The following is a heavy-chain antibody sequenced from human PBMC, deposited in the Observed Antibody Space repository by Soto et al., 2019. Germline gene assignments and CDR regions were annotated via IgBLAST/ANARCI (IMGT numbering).Heavy chain of an antibody. CDR2: IYYSGST. J-gene: IGHJ6*02. CDR3: ASGSFDWLLYPVV. CDR1: GGSISSSSYY. D-gene: IGHD3-9*01. Sequence: QLQLQESGPGLVKPSETLSLTCTVSGGSISSSSYYWGWIRQPPGKGLEWIGSIYYSGSTYYNPSLKSRVTISVDTSKNQFSLKLSSVTAADTAVYYCASGSFDWLLYPVVWGQGTTVTVSS. V-gene: IGHV4-39*01.